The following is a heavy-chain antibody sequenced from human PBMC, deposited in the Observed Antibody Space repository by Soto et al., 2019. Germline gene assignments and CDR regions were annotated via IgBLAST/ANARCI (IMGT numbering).Heavy chain of an antibody. CDR1: GYSFTHCC. CDR2: LYPGDSHT. Sequence: GQSRKISRKGSGYSFTHCCILWIRQMPGKGLEWMGILYPGDSHTRYSPSFQGQVTISTDKSISTAYLQWSSLKGSDTAMYYCARQVDTAIVHSWCGMHVSGQATTVTVSS. D-gene: IGHD5-18*01. V-gene: IGHV5-51*01. J-gene: IGHJ6*02. CDR3: ARQVDTAIVHSWCGMHV.